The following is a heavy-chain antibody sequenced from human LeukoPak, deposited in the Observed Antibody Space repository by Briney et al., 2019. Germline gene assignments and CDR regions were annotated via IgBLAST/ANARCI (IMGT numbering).Heavy chain of an antibody. CDR3: ARVYYSSSYDYWYFDL. Sequence: SETLSLTCTVSGGSIRSYYWSWIRQPPGKGLEWIGYIYNSGGTNYNPSLKSRVTISVDTSKNQFSLKLTSVTAADTAVYYCARVYYSSSYDYWYFDLWGRGTLVTVSS. D-gene: IGHD6-13*01. J-gene: IGHJ2*01. V-gene: IGHV4-59*01. CDR1: GGSIRSYY. CDR2: IYNSGGT.